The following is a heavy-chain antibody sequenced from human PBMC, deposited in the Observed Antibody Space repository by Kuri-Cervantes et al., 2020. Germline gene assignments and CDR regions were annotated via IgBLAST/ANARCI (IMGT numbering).Heavy chain of an antibody. D-gene: IGHD6-13*01. CDR1: GDSVSGNSAA. Sequence: SEILSLTCAISGDSVSGNSAAWNWTRQSPSRGLEWLGRTYYRSKWYNDYAVSVKSRITINPDTSKNQFSLQLNSVTPEDTAVYYCARDKSGAAAVLLDPWGQGTLVTVSS. CDR2: TYYRSKWYN. CDR3: ARDKSGAAAVLLDP. V-gene: IGHV6-1*01. J-gene: IGHJ5*02.